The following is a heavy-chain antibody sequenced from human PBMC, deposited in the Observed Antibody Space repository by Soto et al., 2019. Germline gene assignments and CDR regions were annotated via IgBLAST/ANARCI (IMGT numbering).Heavy chain of an antibody. Sequence: QVQLVESGGGVVQPGRSLRLSCAASGFTFSSYGMHWVRQAPGKGLEWVAVIWYDGSNKYYADSVKGRFTISRDNSKNTLYLQMNSLRAEDTAVYYCATNSGSWENDYWGQGTLVTVSS. CDR1: GFTFSSYG. CDR2: IWYDGSNK. D-gene: IGHD1-26*01. J-gene: IGHJ4*02. V-gene: IGHV3-33*01. CDR3: ATNSGSWENDY.